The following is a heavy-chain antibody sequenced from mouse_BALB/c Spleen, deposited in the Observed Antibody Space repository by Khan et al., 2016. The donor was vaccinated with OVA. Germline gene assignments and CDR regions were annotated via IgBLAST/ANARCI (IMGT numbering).Heavy chain of an antibody. J-gene: IGHJ3*01. D-gene: IGHD4-1*01. CDR2: INSDGTYT. Sequence: EVKLLESGGDLVKPGGSLKLSCAASGFTFSNYGMSWVRQIPDKRLEWVATINSDGTYTYYPDSVTGRFTISRNNAKNTLYLEMRSLKSEDTAMYYCASHLTGSFAYWGQGTLVTVSA. CDR3: ASHLTGSFAY. CDR1: GFTFSNYG. V-gene: IGHV5-6*01.